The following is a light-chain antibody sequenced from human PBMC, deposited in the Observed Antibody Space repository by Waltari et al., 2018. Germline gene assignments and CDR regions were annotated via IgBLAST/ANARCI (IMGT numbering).Light chain of an antibody. CDR1: QTISNW. CDR2: DAS. Sequence: DVQMTQSPSTLSASVGDTVTITCRASQTISNWLAWYQQKPGKAPKLLIFDASSLESGVPSRFSGSGSGTEFTLTIASLQPDDFAVYYCQQRSNWPPVFGGGTKVEIK. V-gene: IGKV1-5*01. CDR3: QQRSNWPPV. J-gene: IGKJ4*01.